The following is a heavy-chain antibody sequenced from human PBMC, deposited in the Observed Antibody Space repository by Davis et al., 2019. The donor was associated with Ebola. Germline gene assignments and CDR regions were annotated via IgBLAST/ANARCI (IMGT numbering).Heavy chain of an antibody. Sequence: GESLKISCAASGFTFSSYSMNWVRQAPGKGLEWVSYISSSSSTIYYADSVKGRFTISRDNAKNSLYLQMNSLRDEDTAVYYCARDAVTTFYYYGMDVWGQGTTVTVSS. J-gene: IGHJ6*02. CDR2: ISSSSSTI. D-gene: IGHD4-17*01. CDR1: GFTFSSYS. V-gene: IGHV3-48*02. CDR3: ARDAVTTFYYYGMDV.